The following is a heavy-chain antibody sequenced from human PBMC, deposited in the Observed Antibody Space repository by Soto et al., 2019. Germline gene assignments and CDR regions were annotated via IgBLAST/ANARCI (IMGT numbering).Heavy chain of an antibody. CDR2: ISPMFGAA. Sequence: QVQLVQSGAEMKKPGSSVKVSCQSSGGTFNTYAMNWVRQAPGHGPAWMGDISPMFGAANYAPKFQGRVTITADESTGTSYMQLSSLTSEDTALYFCAREVQVHTPAFVYWGQGTLVTVSS. J-gene: IGHJ4*02. V-gene: IGHV1-69*19. CDR3: AREVQVHTPAFVY. CDR1: GGTFNTYA. D-gene: IGHD3-10*01.